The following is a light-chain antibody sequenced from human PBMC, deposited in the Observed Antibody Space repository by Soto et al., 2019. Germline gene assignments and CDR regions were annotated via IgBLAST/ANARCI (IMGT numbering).Light chain of an antibody. CDR3: HSYTNSGTLDVI. CDR2: DVS. V-gene: IGLV2-14*03. J-gene: IGLJ2*01. Sequence: QSALTQPASVSGSPGQSITISCTGTSSDIGDYNYVSWYQQHPGKAPKLIIYDVSNRPSGVSNRISGSKSGSTASLTISGLQTEDEAHYYCHSYTNSGTLDVIFGGGTKLTVL. CDR1: SSDIGDYNY.